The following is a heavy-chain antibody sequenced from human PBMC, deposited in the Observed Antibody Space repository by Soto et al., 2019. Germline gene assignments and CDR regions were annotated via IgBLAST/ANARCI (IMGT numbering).Heavy chain of an antibody. CDR1: GGSFSSSTYY. D-gene: IGHD5-12*01. J-gene: IGHJ4*02. Sequence: QLQLQESGPRLVKPAETLSLTCIVSGGSFSSSTYYGGWIRQPPGKGLEWIGGIFYSGSTYYNPSLKSRVTLSVDTSKNRFSLKLSSVTAADTAVYYCASAPGFNLFDSWGQGTLVTVSS. CDR2: IFYSGST. V-gene: IGHV4-39*01. CDR3: ASAPGFNLFDS.